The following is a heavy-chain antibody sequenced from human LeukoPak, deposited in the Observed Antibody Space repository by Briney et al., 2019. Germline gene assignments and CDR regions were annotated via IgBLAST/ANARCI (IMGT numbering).Heavy chain of an antibody. Sequence: GALRLSCAASGFTFSSYSMNWVRQAPGKGLEWVSYISSSGSTIYYADSVKGRFTISRDNAKNSLYLQMNSLRAEDTAVYYCARLEGRVLLWFGELSGYYYMDVWGKGTTVTVSS. CDR2: ISSSGSTI. CDR1: GFTFSSYS. J-gene: IGHJ6*03. D-gene: IGHD3-10*01. CDR3: ARLEGRVLLWFGELSGYYYMDV. V-gene: IGHV3-48*04.